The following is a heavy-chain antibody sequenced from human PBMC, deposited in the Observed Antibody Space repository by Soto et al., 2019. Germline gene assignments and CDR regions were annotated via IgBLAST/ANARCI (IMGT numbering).Heavy chain of an antibody. CDR2: INHGGSP. CDR1: DESFRDYW. Sequence: TSETLSLTCSFYDESFRDYWWALFRQPPGEGLEWIGEINHGGSPNYNPSLKSRVTISVDTSKNHLYLTLYSVTAADTALYYCARAGGRCSTGVCYGADYWGQGTLVTVSS. D-gene: IGHD2-8*01. CDR3: ARAGGRCSTGVCYGADY. V-gene: IGHV4-34*01. J-gene: IGHJ4*02.